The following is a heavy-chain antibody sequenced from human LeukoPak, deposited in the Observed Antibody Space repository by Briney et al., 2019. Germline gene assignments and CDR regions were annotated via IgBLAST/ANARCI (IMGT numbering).Heavy chain of an antibody. CDR2: FDPEDGET. CDR3: ATSGVATTVVIPPDY. J-gene: IGHJ4*02. CDR1: GYTLTELS. D-gene: IGHD4-23*01. Sequence: ASVKVSCKVSGYTLTELSMHWVRQAPGKGLEWMGGFDPEDGETIYAQKFQGRVTMTEDTSTDTACMELSSLRSEDTAVYYCATSGVATTVVIPPDYWGQGTLVTVSS. V-gene: IGHV1-24*01.